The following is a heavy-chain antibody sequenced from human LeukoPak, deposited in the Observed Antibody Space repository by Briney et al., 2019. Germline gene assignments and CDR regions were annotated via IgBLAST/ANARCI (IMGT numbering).Heavy chain of an antibody. CDR3: ARGGGCSSTSCYTRVGYYYYYGMDV. CDR1: GYTFTSYD. CDR2: MNPNSGNT. V-gene: IGHV1-8*01. J-gene: IGHJ6*02. Sequence: ASVKVSCKASGYTFTSYDINWVRQATGQGLEWMGGMNPNSGNTGYAQKFQGRVTMTRNTSISTAYMELSSLRSEDTAVYYCARGGGCSSTSCYTRVGYYYYYGMDVWGQGTTVTVSS. D-gene: IGHD2-2*02.